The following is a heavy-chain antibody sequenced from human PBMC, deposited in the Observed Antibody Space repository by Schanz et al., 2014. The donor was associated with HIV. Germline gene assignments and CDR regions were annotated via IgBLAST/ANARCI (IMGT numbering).Heavy chain of an antibody. Sequence: QAQLVQSGAEVKKPGASVKVSCKASGYSFTSNFIHWVRQAPGQGLQWMGVINTNGGGTSDTLQGRVIITRDTSTRTVYMDLSNLRFEDSAVYYCAREKMDTGGLDVWGQGTTVTVSS. CDR1: GYSFTSNF. V-gene: IGHV1-46*01. CDR3: AREKMDTGGLDV. J-gene: IGHJ6*02. CDR2: INTNGGGT.